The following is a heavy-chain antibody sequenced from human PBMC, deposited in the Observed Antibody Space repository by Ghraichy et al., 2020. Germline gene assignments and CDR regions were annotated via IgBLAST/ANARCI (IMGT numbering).Heavy chain of an antibody. CDR3: ARDPYYTILGYYYGMDV. D-gene: IGHD3-3*01. J-gene: IGHJ6*02. CDR1: GFTFSSYS. Sequence: GGSLRLSCAASGFTFSSYSMNWVRQAPGKGLEWVSYISSSSSTIYYADSVKGRFTISRDNAKNSLYLQMNSLRDEDTAVYYCARDPYYTILGYYYGMDVWGQGTTVTVSS. V-gene: IGHV3-48*02. CDR2: ISSSSSTI.